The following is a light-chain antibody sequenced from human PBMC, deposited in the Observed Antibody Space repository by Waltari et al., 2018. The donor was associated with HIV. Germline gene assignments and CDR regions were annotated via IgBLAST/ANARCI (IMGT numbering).Light chain of an antibody. V-gene: IGLV2-11*01. J-gene: IGLJ1*01. Sequence: QSALTQPRSVSGSPGQSVTIPCTGTSTDVGGYTYVYWYQQHPGKAPKLMIYDVIKRPSGVPDRFSGSKSGDTASLTISGLQADDEADYYCCSYAGSYSYVFGTGTKVTVL. CDR1: STDVGGYTY. CDR3: CSYAGSYSYV. CDR2: DVI.